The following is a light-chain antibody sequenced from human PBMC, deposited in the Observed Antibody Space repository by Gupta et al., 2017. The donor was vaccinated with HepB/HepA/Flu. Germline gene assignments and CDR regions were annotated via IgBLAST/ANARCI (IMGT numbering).Light chain of an antibody. J-gene: IGLJ2*01. CDR1: SSNIGSNY. CDR2: RNN. Sequence: QSVLTQPPSASGTPGQRVTISCSGSSSNIGSNYVYWYQQLPGTAPKLLIYRNNQRPSGVPARFSGSKSGTSASLAISGLRSEDEADYYCAAWDDSLSGPQFGGGTKLTVL. V-gene: IGLV1-47*01. CDR3: AAWDDSLSGPQ.